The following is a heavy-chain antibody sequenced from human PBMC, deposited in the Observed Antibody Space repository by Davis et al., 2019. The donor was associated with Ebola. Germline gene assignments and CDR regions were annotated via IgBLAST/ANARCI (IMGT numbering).Heavy chain of an antibody. Sequence: GESLKISCAASGFTFSSYGMHWVRQAPGKGLEWVAVIWYDGSNKYYADSVKGRFTISRDNARDSLYLQMDSLRVEDTAIYYCARDAFSLSRYDTEDHWGQGTLVTVSS. J-gene: IGHJ4*02. CDR1: GFTFSSYG. CDR2: IWYDGSNK. D-gene: IGHD3-9*01. CDR3: ARDAFSLSRYDTEDH. V-gene: IGHV3-33*01.